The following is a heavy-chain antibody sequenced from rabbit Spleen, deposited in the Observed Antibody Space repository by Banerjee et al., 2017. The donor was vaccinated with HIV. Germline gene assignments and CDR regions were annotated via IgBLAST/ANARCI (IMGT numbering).Heavy chain of an antibody. V-gene: IGHV1S40*01. D-gene: IGHD4-2*01. Sequence: QSLEESGGGLVQPVGSLTLSCKASGFSFTYIDYLCWVRQPPGKGLEWISCIAAGSSGFTYSATWAKGRFTISKTSSTTVTLQMTSLTAADTATYFCARGGYDGDVSIHYFALWGQGTLVTVS. CDR1: GFSFTYIDY. CDR3: ARGGYDGDVSIHYFAL. J-gene: IGHJ4*01. CDR2: IAAGSSGFT.